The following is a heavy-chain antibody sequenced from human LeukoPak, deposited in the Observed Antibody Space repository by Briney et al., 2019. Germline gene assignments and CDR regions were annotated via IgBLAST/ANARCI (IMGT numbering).Heavy chain of an antibody. D-gene: IGHD5-18*01. CDR2: ISASSNYI. CDR1: GFTFSSYS. CDR3: AREAGGDTAMVGPFDY. Sequence: GGSLRLSCAASGFTFSSYSMNWVRQAPGKGLEWVSSISASSNYIYYADSVKGRFAISRDNSKNTLYLQMNSLRAEDTAVYYCAREAGGDTAMVGPFDYWGQGTLVTVSS. J-gene: IGHJ4*02. V-gene: IGHV3-21*01.